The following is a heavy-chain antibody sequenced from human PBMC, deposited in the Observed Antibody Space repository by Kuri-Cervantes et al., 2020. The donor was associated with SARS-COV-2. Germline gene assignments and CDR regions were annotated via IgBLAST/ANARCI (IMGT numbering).Heavy chain of an antibody. J-gene: IGHJ4*02. CDR3: AHRRGVWYSSSSVDFDY. V-gene: IGHV2-5*01. CDR2: IYWNDDK. D-gene: IGHD6-6*01. Sequence: SGPTLVKPTQTLTLTCTFSGFSLSTSGVGVGWIRQPPGKALEWLALIYWNDDKRYSPSLKSRLTITKDTPKNQVALTMTNMDPVDTATYYCAHRRGVWYSSSSVDFDYWGQGTLVTVSS. CDR1: GFSLSTSGVG.